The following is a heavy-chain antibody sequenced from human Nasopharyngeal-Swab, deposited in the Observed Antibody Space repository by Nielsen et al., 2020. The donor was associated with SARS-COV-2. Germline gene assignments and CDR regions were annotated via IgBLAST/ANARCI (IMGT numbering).Heavy chain of an antibody. CDR1: GFTFSSYS. CDR3: ARGGYCTKSVCGRYMDV. V-gene: IGHV3-48*01. CDR2: ISSSSSTI. Sequence: GESLKISCAASGFTFSSYSMNWVRQAPGKGLEGVSYISSSSSTIYYADSVRGRFTISRDNAKNSLYLQMNSLRAEDTAVYYCARGGYCTKSVCGRYMDVWGKGTTVTVSS. D-gene: IGHD2-8*01. J-gene: IGHJ6*03.